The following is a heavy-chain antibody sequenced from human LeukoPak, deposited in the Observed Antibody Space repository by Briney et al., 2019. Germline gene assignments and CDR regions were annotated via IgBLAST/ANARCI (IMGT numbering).Heavy chain of an antibody. J-gene: IGHJ4*02. CDR3: ARGRGYSYGFPEVY. CDR2: INHSGST. Sequence: SETLSLTCAVYGGSFSGYYWSWIRQPPGKGLEWIGEINHSGSTNYNPSLKSRVTISVDTSKNQFSLKLSSVTAADTAVYYCARGRGYSYGFPEVYWGQGTLVTVSS. CDR1: GGSFSGYY. D-gene: IGHD5-18*01. V-gene: IGHV4-34*01.